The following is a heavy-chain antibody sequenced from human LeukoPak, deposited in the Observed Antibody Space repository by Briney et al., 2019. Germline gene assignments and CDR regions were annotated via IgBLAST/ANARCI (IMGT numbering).Heavy chain of an antibody. CDR2: IKEDGSEK. CDR1: GFTFSSYW. CDR3: ASQPSYYYMDV. V-gene: IGHV3-7*01. J-gene: IGHJ6*03. Sequence: GGSLRLSCAASGFTFSSYWMSWVRQAPGKGLEWVANIKEDGSEKYYVDSVKGRFTISRDNAKNSLYLQMNSLRAEDTAAYYCASQPSYYYMDVWGKGTTVTVSS.